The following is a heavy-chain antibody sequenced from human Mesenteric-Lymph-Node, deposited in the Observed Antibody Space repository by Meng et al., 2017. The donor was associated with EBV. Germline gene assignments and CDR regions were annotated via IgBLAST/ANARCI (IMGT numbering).Heavy chain of an antibody. D-gene: IGHD1-20*01. CDR1: GGSTSSNFYS. CDR2: IQYGGPS. J-gene: IGHJ5*02. Sequence: HQQRSGPSSGQMNPSQPLSLPRAVSGGSTSSNFYSWGWTPPPPGRGLEWIATIQYGGPSFYNPPPKSRVTISVDTSKNQFSRNLTSVTAADTATYYCARQGGDITGSRIGVRFDPWGQGTLVTVPS. CDR3: ARQGGDITGSRIGVRFDP. V-gene: IGHV4-39*01.